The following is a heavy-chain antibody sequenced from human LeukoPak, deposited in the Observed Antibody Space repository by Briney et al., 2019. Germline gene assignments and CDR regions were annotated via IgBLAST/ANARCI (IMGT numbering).Heavy chain of an antibody. Sequence: GGTLRLSCAASGFTFSSYSMNWVRQAPGKGLEWVSSISNSSSYIYYADSVKGRFTISRDNAKNSLYLQMNSLRAEDTAVYYCARDGYWGGLCFVYWGQGTLVTVSS. CDR2: ISNSSSYI. J-gene: IGHJ4*02. V-gene: IGHV3-21*01. CDR3: ARDGYWGGLCFVY. CDR1: GFTFSSYS. D-gene: IGHD3-16*01.